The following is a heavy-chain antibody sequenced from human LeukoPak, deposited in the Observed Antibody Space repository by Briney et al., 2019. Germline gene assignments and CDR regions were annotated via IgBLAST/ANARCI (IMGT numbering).Heavy chain of an antibody. CDR1: GGSFSSYY. CDR3: ARVAPPNPY. CDR2: INHSGST. V-gene: IGHV4-34*01. Sequence: TSETLSLTCAVYGGSFSSYYWSWIRQPPGKGLEWIEEINHSGSTNYNPSLKSRVTISVDTSKKQFSLKMSSVTAADTAVYYCARVAPPNPYWGQGTLVTVSS. J-gene: IGHJ4*02.